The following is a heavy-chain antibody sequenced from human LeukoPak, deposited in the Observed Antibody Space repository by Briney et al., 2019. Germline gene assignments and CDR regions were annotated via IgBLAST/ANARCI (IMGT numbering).Heavy chain of an antibody. Sequence: SETLSLTCTVSGGSISSYYWSWIRQPPGKGLEWIGHIYYSGSTNYNPSLKSRFTISVDTSKNQFSLQLRSVTAADTAVFYCARGKLGISLDAFDIWGQGTMVTVSS. CDR1: GGSISSYY. CDR3: ARGKLGISLDAFDI. V-gene: IGHV4-59*01. J-gene: IGHJ3*02. D-gene: IGHD7-27*01. CDR2: IYYSGST.